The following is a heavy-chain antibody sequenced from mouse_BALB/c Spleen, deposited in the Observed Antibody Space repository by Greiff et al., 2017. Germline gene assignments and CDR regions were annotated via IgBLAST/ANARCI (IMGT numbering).Heavy chain of an antibody. CDR2: IDPENGNT. D-gene: IGHD1-2*01. J-gene: IGHJ4*01. Sequence: VQLKQSGAELVRPGALVKLSCKASGFNIKDYYMHWVKQRPEQGLEWIGWIDPENGNTIYDPKFQGKASITADTSSNTAYLQLSSLTSEDTAVYYCARTTATTDAMDYWGHGTSVTVSS. CDR1: GFNIKDYY. V-gene: IGHV14-1*02. CDR3: ARTTATTDAMDY.